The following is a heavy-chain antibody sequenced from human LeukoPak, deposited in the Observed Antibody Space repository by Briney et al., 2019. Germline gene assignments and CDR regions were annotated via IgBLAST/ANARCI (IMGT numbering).Heavy chain of an antibody. CDR3: AGPLLHYYDSSGYYRPLDY. D-gene: IGHD3-22*01. V-gene: IGHV3-11*01. CDR1: GFTFTDYY. CDR2: ISSSGNTI. J-gene: IGHJ4*02. Sequence: PGGSLRLSCAASGFTFTDYYINWIRQAPGKGLEWVSYISSSGNTIYYADSVKGRFTISRDNAKNSLYLQLNSLRAEDTAVYYCAGPLLHYYDSSGYYRPLDYWGQGTLVTVSS.